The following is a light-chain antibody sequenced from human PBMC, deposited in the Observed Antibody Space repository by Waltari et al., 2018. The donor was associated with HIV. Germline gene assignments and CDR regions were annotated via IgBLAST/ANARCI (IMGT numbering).Light chain of an antibody. CDR3: AAWDDSLNGFV. Sequence: SLLPQLSSTSGTTGQRVTSVCFGSSRNVRTNTVNWYQPPPGTAPKLLIYSNNQRPSGVPDRFSGSKSGTSASLAINGLQSEDEADYYCAAWDDSLNGFVFGTGTKVTVL. CDR1: SRNVRTNT. V-gene: IGLV1-44*01. J-gene: IGLJ1*01. CDR2: SNN.